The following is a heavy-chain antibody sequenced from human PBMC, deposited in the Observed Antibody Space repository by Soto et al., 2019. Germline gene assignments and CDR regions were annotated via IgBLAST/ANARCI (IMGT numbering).Heavy chain of an antibody. CDR3: ASSSSWYVVDY. Sequence: SETLSLTCAVYGGSFSGYYWSWIRQPPGKGLEWIGEINHSGSTNYNPSLKSRVTISVDTSKNQFSLKLSSVTAADTAVYYCASSSSWYVVDYWGQGTLVTVSS. CDR1: GGSFSGYY. V-gene: IGHV4-34*01. CDR2: INHSGST. J-gene: IGHJ4*02. D-gene: IGHD6-13*01.